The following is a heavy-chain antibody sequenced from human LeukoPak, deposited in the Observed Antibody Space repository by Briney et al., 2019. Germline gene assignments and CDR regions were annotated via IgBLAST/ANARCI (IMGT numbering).Heavy chain of an antibody. V-gene: IGHV1-2*02. CDR1: GVTFSNFA. D-gene: IGHD6-6*01. CDR3: ARDIRAYSSSFWSNWFDP. CDR2: INPNSGGT. Sequence: ASVKVSCKASGVTFSNFAISWVRQAPGQGLEWMGWINPNSGGTNYAQKFQGRVTMTRDTSISTAYMELSRLRSDDTAVYYCARDIRAYSSSFWSNWFDPWGQGTLVTVSS. J-gene: IGHJ5*02.